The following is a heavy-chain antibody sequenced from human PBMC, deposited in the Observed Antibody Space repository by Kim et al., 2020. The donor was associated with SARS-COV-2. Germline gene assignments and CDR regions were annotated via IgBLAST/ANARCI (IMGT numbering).Heavy chain of an antibody. V-gene: IGHV1-3*01. Sequence: FQGRVTITRDTSASTAYMELSSLRSEDTAVYYCARDTRIAVAGIVNWFDPWGQGTLVTVSS. D-gene: IGHD6-19*01. CDR3: ARDTRIAVAGIVNWFDP. J-gene: IGHJ5*02.